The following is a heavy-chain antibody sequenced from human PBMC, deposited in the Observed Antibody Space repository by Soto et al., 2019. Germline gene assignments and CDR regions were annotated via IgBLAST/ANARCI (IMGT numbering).Heavy chain of an antibody. CDR1: GGSISSYY. Sequence: SETLSLTCTVSGGSISSYYWSWIRQPPGKGLEWIGYIYYSGSTNYNPSLKSRVTISVDTSKNQFSLKLSSVTAAETAVYYCARDAPAGWSIEYSSSPGAIGMDVWGQGTTVTVSS. D-gene: IGHD6-6*01. CDR3: ARDAPAGWSIEYSSSPGAIGMDV. CDR2: IYYSGST. V-gene: IGHV4-59*01. J-gene: IGHJ6*02.